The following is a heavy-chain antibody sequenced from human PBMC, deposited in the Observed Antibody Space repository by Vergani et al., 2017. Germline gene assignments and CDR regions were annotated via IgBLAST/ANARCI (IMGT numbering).Heavy chain of an antibody. J-gene: IGHJ5*02. Sequence: QVQLQQWGAGLLKPSETLSLTCAVYGGSFSGYYWSWIRQPPGKGLEWIGRIYTSGSTNYNPSLKSRVTISVDTSKNQFSLKLSSVTAADTAVYYCARTYYDFPPNNWFDPWGQGTLVTVSS. V-gene: IGHV4-59*10. CDR1: GGSFSGYY. D-gene: IGHD3-3*01. CDR2: IYTSGST. CDR3: ARTYYDFPPNNWFDP.